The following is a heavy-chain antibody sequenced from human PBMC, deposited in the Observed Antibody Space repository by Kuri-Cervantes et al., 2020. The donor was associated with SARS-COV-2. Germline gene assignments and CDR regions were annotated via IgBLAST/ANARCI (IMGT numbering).Heavy chain of an antibody. CDR1: GFAFSSYW. J-gene: IGHJ4*02. V-gene: IGHV3-7*05. Sequence: GESLKISRAASGFAFSSYWMSWVRQAPGKGLEWVANIKQDGSEKYYVDSVKGRFTISRDNAKNSLYLQMNSLRAENTAVYYCARDWLRGGFDYWGQGTLVTVSS. D-gene: IGHD3-9*01. CDR2: IKQDGSEK. CDR3: ARDWLRGGFDY.